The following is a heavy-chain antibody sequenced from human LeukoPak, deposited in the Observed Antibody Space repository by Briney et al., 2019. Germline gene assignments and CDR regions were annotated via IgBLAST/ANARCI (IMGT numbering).Heavy chain of an antibody. CDR3: ARGQRLVYYYYMDV. CDR2: INHSGST. J-gene: IGHJ6*03. CDR1: GGSFSGYC. Sequence: SETLSLTCAVYGGSFSGYCWSWIRQPPGKGLEWIGEINHSGSTNYNPSLKSRVTISVDTSKNQFSLKLSSVTAADTAVYYCARGQRLVYYYYMDVWGKGTTVTVSS. D-gene: IGHD6-19*01. V-gene: IGHV4-34*01.